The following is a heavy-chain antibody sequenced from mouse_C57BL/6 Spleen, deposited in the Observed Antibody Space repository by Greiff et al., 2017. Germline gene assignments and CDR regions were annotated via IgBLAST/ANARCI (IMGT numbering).Heavy chain of an antibody. V-gene: IGHV1-69*01. CDR3: ARGDGYYEAY. CDR2: IDPSDSYT. CDR1: GYTFTSYW. Sequence: QVQLQQPGAELVMPGASVKLSCKASGYTFTSYWMHWVKQRPGQGLEWIGKIDPSDSYTNYNQKFKGKSTLTVDKSSSTAYMQLSSLTSEDSAVYYCARGDGYYEAYWGQGTLVTVSA. J-gene: IGHJ3*01. D-gene: IGHD2-3*01.